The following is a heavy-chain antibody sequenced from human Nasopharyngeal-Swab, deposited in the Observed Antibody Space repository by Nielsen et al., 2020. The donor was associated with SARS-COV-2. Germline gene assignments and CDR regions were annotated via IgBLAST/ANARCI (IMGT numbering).Heavy chain of an antibody. CDR3: ARENYDFWSGYLDYYYYYGMDV. J-gene: IGHJ6*02. D-gene: IGHD3-3*01. CDR1: GFTFSSYS. CDR2: ISSSSSYI. Sequence: GESLKISCAASGFTFSSYSMNWVRQAPGKGLEWVSSISSSSSYIYYADPVKGRFTISRDNAKNSLYLQMNSLRAEDTAVYYCARENYDFWSGYLDYYYYYGMDVWGQGTTVTVSS. V-gene: IGHV3-21*01.